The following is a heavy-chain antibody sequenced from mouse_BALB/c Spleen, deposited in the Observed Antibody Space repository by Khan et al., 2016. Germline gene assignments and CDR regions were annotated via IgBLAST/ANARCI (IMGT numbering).Heavy chain of an antibody. CDR1: GYTFTSYT. J-gene: IGHJ4*01. V-gene: IGHV1-4*02. Sequence: QVQLQQSAAELARPGASVKMSCKASGYTFTSYTMHWVKQRPGQGLEWIGYINPSSGYTEYNQKFKDKTTLTVDKSSSTAYMQLSSLTSEDSAVYYCAGYDYYAMDYWGQGTSVTVSS. CDR2: INPSSGYT. D-gene: IGHD1-1*02. CDR3: AGYDYYAMDY.